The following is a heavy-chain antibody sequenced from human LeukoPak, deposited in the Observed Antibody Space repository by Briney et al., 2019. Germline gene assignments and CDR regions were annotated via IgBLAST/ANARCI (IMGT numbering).Heavy chain of an antibody. CDR2: IWYDESNK. J-gene: IGHJ4*02. V-gene: IGHV3-33*01. CDR3: ARGMATVTTTAGY. D-gene: IGHD4-17*01. Sequence: GGSLRLSCAASGFTFSSYGMHWVRQAPGKGLEWVAAIWYDESNKYYADSVKGRFTISRDNSKNTLYLQMNGLRAEDTAVYYCARGMATVTTTAGYWGQGTLVTVSS. CDR1: GFTFSSYG.